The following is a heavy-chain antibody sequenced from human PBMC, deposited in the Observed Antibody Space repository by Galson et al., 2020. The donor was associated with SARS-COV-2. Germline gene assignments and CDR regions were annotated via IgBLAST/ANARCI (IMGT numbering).Heavy chain of an antibody. V-gene: IGHV4-59*01. Sequence: YWSWIRQPPGKGLEWLGYIYYTGSTNYNPSLKSRVTMSVDTSKNQFSLKLTSVTAADTAVYYCATENYGGSAGWFDPWGQGTLVTVSS. D-gene: IGHD2-15*01. J-gene: IGHJ5*02. CDR3: ATENYGGSAGWFDP. CDR1: Y. CDR2: IYYTGST.